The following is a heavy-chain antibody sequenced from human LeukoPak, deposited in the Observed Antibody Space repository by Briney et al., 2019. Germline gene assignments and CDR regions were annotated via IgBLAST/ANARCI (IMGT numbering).Heavy chain of an antibody. CDR2: ISHSGST. CDR3: ATMGGGGGGPFDY. V-gene: IGHV4-38-2*02. CDR1: GYSINSGYY. J-gene: IGHJ4*02. D-gene: IGHD2-21*01. Sequence: SETLSLTCTVSGYSINSGYYWGWIRQPPGKGLEWIGSISHSGSTYYNPSLKSRVTISVDTSKNQFSLKLSSVTAADTAVYYCATMGGGGGGPFDYWGQGTLVTVSS.